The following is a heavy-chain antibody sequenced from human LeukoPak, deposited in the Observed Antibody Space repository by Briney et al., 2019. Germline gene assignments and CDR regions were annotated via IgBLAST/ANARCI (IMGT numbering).Heavy chain of an antibody. V-gene: IGHV3-21*01. J-gene: IGHJ6*02. D-gene: IGHD2-2*01. Sequence: GGSLRLSCAASGFTFSSYSMNWVRQAPGKGLEWVSSISSSSSYIYYADSVKGRFTISRDNAKNSLYLQTNSLRAEDTAVYYCARAIWGTGSSTSCYCDDYYYYGMDVWGQGTTVTVSS. CDR2: ISSSSSYI. CDR1: GFTFSSYS. CDR3: ARAIWGTGSSTSCYCDDYYYYGMDV.